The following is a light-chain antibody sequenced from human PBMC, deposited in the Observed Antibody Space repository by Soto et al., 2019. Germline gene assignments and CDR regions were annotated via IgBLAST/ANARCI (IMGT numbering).Light chain of an antibody. J-gene: IGKJ2*01. V-gene: IGKV1-5*03. CDR3: QPYNSLFT. Sequence: DIQMTQSPSTLSASVGDRVTITCRASQSISSWLAWYQQKPGKAPKLLIYKASSLEIGVPSRFSGSGSGAEFALTSSSLLPDDFATYYGQPYNSLFTFDQGTKLEIK. CDR2: KAS. CDR1: QSISSW.